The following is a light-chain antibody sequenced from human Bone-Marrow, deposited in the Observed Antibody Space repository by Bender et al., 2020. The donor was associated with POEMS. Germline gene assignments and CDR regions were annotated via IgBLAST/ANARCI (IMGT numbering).Light chain of an antibody. CDR1: SSNIGAHA. Sequence: QSVLTQPPSASGTPGQRVTISCSGGSSNIGAHAVNWYQHLPGTAPKLLIYSSHRRPSGVPDRFSGSKSGTSASLAITGLQAEDEADYHCCSYADSRKLHVIFGGGTKLTVL. CDR3: CSYADSRKLHVI. V-gene: IGLV1-44*01. J-gene: IGLJ2*01. CDR2: SSH.